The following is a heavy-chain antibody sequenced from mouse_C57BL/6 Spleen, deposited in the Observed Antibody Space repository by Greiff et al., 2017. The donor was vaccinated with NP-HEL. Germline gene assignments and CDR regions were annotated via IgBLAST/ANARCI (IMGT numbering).Heavy chain of an antibody. CDR2: IDPSDSYT. CDR3: AREGMAY. Sequence: QVQLQQPGAELVKPGASVKLSCKASGYTFTSYWMQWVKQRPGQGLEWIGEIDPSDSYTNYNQKFKGKATLTVDTSSITAYMKLSSLTSEAYAVDYCAREGMAYWGQGTSVTVSS. V-gene: IGHV1-50*01. J-gene: IGHJ4*01. CDR1: GYTFTSYW.